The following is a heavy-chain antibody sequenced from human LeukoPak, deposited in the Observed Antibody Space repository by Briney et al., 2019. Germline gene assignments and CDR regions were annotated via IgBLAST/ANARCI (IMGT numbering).Heavy chain of an antibody. V-gene: IGHV4-4*02. CDR1: GVSISSSNW. J-gene: IGHJ3*02. CDR3: ARGGSTSSYAFDI. D-gene: IGHD2-2*01. Sequence: SETLSLTCAVSGVSISSSNWWSWVRQPPGKGLEWIGEIYHSGSTNYNPSLKSRVTISVDKSKNQFSLKLSSVTAADTAVYYCARGGSTSSYAFDIWGQGTMVTVSS. CDR2: IYHSGST.